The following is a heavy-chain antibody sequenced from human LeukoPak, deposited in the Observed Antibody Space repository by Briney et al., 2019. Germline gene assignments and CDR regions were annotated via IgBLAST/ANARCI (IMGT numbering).Heavy chain of an antibody. CDR1: GGSFSSGNFY. V-gene: IGHV4-30-4*01. Sequence: SETLSLTCTVSGGSFSSGNFYWSWIRQPPGKGLEWIGYIHYSGSTYYNPSLKSRVTISIDTSKNQFSLKLSSVTAADMAVYSCIRGPHFDSLKNYYYGLDVWGQGTTVTVSS. CDR3: IRGPHFDSLKNYYYGLDV. D-gene: IGHD3-9*01. CDR2: IHYSGST. J-gene: IGHJ6*02.